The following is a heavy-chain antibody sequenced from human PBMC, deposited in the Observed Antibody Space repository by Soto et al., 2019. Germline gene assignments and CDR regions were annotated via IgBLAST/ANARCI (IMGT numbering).Heavy chain of an antibody. Sequence: QLQGLGPGLVKPSETLSLTCTISGDSISSSTYYWAWIRQPPGKGLEWIGSIYYSGSSYYNPSLKSRVTMSADTSKDQFSLSLSSVTAADTALYFCASSNSWQYYFDHLDQGTLVTVSS. CDR3: ASSNSWQYYFDH. J-gene: IGHJ4*02. D-gene: IGHD6-13*01. CDR2: IYYSGSS. CDR1: GDSISSSTYY. V-gene: IGHV4-39*01.